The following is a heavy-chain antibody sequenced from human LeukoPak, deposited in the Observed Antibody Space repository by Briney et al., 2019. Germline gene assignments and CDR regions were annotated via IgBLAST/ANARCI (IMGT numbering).Heavy chain of an antibody. J-gene: IGHJ4*02. D-gene: IGHD1-26*01. CDR2: INHSGST. Sequence: KPSETLSLTCAVYGGSFSGYYWSWIRQPPGKGLEWIGEINHSGSTNYNPSLKSRVTISVDTSKNQFSLKLSSVTAADTAVYYCARDRSDLYYFDYWGREPWSPSP. CDR3: ARDRSDLYYFDY. V-gene: IGHV4-34*01. CDR1: GGSFSGYY.